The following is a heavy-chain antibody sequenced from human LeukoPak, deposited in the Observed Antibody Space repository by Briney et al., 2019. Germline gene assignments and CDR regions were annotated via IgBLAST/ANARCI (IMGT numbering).Heavy chain of an antibody. J-gene: IGHJ4*02. CDR1: GFSFDEYT. V-gene: IGHV3-9*01. CDR2: LSWDSYSV. Sequence: PGGSLRLSCTASGFSFDEYTMHWVRQVPGKGLEWVSGLSWDSYSVGYADSVKGRFTISRDNAKNSLYLQMNSLRPEDTAFYYCARDVRRLSSSPYYFDCWGQGTLVTVSS. D-gene: IGHD6-6*01. CDR3: ARDVRRLSSSPYYFDC.